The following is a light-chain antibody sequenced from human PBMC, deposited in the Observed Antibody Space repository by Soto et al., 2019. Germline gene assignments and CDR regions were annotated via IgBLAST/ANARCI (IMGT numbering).Light chain of an antibody. CDR2: TAS. Sequence: DIQMTQSPSSLSASVGDRVTITCRASQSISNYVNWYQQKPGTAPKLLIYTASSLQSGVPSRFSGSRSWTDFTLTISSLQPEDFATYYCQQSHSTPLTFGGGTKVEIK. CDR1: QSISNY. CDR3: QQSHSTPLT. V-gene: IGKV1-39*01. J-gene: IGKJ4*01.